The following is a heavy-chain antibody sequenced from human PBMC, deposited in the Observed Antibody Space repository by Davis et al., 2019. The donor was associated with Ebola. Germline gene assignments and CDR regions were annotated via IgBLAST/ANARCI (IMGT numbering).Heavy chain of an antibody. CDR2: INHSGST. D-gene: IGHD3-16*01. V-gene: IGHV4-34*01. Sequence: PSETLSLTCTVSGGSISSYYWSWIRQPPGKGLEWIGEINHSGSTNYNPSLKSRVTISVDTSKNQFSLKLSSVTAADTAVYYCARGGGWFDPWGQGTLVTVSS. CDR1: GGSISSYY. J-gene: IGHJ5*02. CDR3: ARGGGWFDP.